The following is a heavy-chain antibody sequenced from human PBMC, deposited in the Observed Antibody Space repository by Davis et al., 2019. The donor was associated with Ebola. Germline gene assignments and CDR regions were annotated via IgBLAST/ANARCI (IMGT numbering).Heavy chain of an antibody. CDR3: ARVSDYGSGRNPTYYFDY. Sequence: GESLKISCAASGFTFSSYGMHWVRQAPGKGLEWVAFIRYDGSNKYYADSVKGRFTISRDNAKNSLYLQMNSLRAEDTAVYYCARVSDYGSGRNPTYYFDYWGQGTLVTVSS. CDR1: GFTFSSYG. V-gene: IGHV3-30*02. D-gene: IGHD3-10*01. J-gene: IGHJ4*02. CDR2: IRYDGSNK.